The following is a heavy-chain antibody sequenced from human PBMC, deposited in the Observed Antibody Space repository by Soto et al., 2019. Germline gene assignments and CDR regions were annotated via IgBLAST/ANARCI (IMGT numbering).Heavy chain of an antibody. J-gene: IGHJ6*02. CDR2: IKSKTDGGTT. CDR1: GFTFSNVW. V-gene: IGHV3-15*07. CDR3: TSEVDSSGWYSYYYYGMDV. Sequence: GGSLRLSCAASGFTFSNVWMNWVRQAPGKGLEWVGRIKSKTDGGTTDYAAPVKGRFTISRDDSKNTLYLQMNSLKTEDTAVYYCTSEVDSSGWYSYYYYGMDVWGQGTTVTVSS. D-gene: IGHD6-19*01.